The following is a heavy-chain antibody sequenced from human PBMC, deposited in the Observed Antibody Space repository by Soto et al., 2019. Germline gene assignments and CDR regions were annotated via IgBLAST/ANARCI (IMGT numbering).Heavy chain of an antibody. CDR2: INHSGST. CDR1: GGSFSGYY. Sequence: SETLSLTCAVYGGSFSGYYWSWIRQSPGKGLEWIGEINHSGSTNYNPSLKSRVTISVDTSKNQFSLKLSSVTAADTAVYYCARTGPFGYGDYWGQGTLVTVSS. J-gene: IGHJ4*02. CDR3: ARTGPFGYGDY. D-gene: IGHD5-12*01. V-gene: IGHV4-34*01.